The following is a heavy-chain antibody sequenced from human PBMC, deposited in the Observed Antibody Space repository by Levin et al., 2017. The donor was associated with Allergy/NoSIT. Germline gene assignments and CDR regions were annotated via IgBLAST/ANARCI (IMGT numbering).Heavy chain of an antibody. V-gene: IGHV3-33*01. CDR2: IWYDGSNK. Sequence: GESLKISCAASGFTFSSYGMHWVRQAPGKGLEWVAVIWYDGSNKYYADSVKGRFTISRDNSKNTLYLQMNSLRAEDTAVYYCARDEVLLTGYFYFDYWGQGTLVTVSS. D-gene: IGHD3-9*01. J-gene: IGHJ4*02. CDR3: ARDEVLLTGYFYFDY. CDR1: GFTFSSYG.